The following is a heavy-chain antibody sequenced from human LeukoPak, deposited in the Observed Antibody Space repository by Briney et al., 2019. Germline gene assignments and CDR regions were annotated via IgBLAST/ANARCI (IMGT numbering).Heavy chain of an antibody. D-gene: IGHD4-17*01. CDR2: FAPEDGET. Sequence: ASVKVSCKVSGYTLTDLSMHWVRQAPGKGLEWMGGFAPEDGETIYAQKFQGRVTMTEDTSTDTAYMELSSLRSEDTAVYYCATSTPPNDYGDSYYGMDVWGQGTTVTVSS. V-gene: IGHV1-24*01. J-gene: IGHJ6*02. CDR3: ATSTPPNDYGDSYYGMDV. CDR1: GYTLTDLS.